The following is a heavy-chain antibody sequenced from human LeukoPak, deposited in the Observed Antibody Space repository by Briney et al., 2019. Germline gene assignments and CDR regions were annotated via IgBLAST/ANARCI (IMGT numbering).Heavy chain of an antibody. D-gene: IGHD4-11*01. J-gene: IGHJ4*02. V-gene: IGHV2-5*01. CDR3: AHISSNYVGYYFDY. CDR2: IYWNDDK. CDR1: GFSLSTSGVG. Sequence: SGPTLVKPTQTLTLTCTFSGFSLSTSGVGVVWIRQPPGKALEWLALIYWNDDKRYSPSLKSRLTITKDTSKNQVVLTMTNMDPVDTATYYCAHISSNYVGYYFDYWGQGTLVTVSS.